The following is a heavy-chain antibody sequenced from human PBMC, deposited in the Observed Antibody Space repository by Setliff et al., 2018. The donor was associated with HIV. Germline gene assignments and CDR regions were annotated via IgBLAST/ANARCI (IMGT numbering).Heavy chain of an antibody. D-gene: IGHD3-3*01. CDR1: GGSMSSGSYS. CDR2: VYVAGTV. J-gene: IGHJ5*02. CDR3: ARAKTIGVSAVFFDP. V-gene: IGHV4-61*09. Sequence: TLSLTCSVSGGSMSSGSYSWTWLRQPAGKEPELIGHVYVAGTVIYNPSLASRVTISMVPSKNQFSLDLSSVTAADTAKYYCARAKTIGVSAVFFDPWGQGRPVTVSS.